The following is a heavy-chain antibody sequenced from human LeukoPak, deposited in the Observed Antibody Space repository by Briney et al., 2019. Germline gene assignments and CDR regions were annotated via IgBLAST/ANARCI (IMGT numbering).Heavy chain of an antibody. CDR1: GFTFSSYA. Sequence: PGGSLRLSCAASGFTFSSYAMHWVRQAPGKGLEWVAVISYDGSNKYYADSVKGRFTISRDNSKNTLYLQMNSLRAEDTAVYYCARDRNGRNTFGYWGQGTLVTVSS. V-gene: IGHV3-30-3*01. CDR3: ARDRNGRNTFGY. CDR2: ISYDGSNK. J-gene: IGHJ4*02. D-gene: IGHD1-14*01.